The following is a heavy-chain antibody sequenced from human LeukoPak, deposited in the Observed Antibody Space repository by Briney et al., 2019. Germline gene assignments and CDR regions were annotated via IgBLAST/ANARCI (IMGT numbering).Heavy chain of an antibody. V-gene: IGHV1-8*02. CDR2: MNPNSGNT. J-gene: IGHJ3*02. Sequence: ASVKVSCKASGGTFSSYAISWVRQATGQGLEWMGWMNPNSGNTGYAQKFQGRVTMTRNTSISTAYMELSSLRSEDTAVYYCARGLLIAAADPDAFDIWGQGTMVTVSS. CDR1: GGTFSSYA. CDR3: ARGLLIAAADPDAFDI. D-gene: IGHD6-13*01.